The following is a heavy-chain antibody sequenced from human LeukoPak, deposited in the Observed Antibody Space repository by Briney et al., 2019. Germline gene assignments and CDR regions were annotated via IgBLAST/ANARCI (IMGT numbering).Heavy chain of an antibody. D-gene: IGHD2-15*01. CDR3: ARGRAATGFHWFDP. CDR1: GFTFSSYS. Sequence: PGGSLRLSCAASGFTFSSYSMNWVRQAPGKGLEWVSYISSSSSTIYYADSVKGRFTISRDNAKNSLYLQMNSLRAEDTAVYYCARGRAATGFHWFDPWGQGTLVTVSS. CDR2: ISSSSSTI. V-gene: IGHV3-48*01. J-gene: IGHJ5*02.